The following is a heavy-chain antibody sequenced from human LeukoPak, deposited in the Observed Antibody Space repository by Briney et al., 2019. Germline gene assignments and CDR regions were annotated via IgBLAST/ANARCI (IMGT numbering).Heavy chain of an antibody. CDR3: ARGTAVAGSFDY. D-gene: IGHD6-19*01. Sequence: MPSETLSLTCAVYGGSFSGYYWSWIRQPPGKGLEWIGEINHSGSTNYNPSLKSRVTISVDTSKNQFSLKLSSVTAADPAVYYCARGTAVAGSFDYWGQGTLVTVSS. J-gene: IGHJ4*02. CDR2: INHSGST. CDR1: GGSFSGYY. V-gene: IGHV4-34*01.